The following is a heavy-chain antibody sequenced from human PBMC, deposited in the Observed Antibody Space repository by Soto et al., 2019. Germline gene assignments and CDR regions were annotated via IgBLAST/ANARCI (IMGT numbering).Heavy chain of an antibody. V-gene: IGHV1-69*01. CDR3: ALHSYYDYVWGSYRSYFDY. CDR1: GGTFSSYA. D-gene: IGHD3-16*02. J-gene: IGHJ4*02. Sequence: QVQLVQSGAEVKKPGSSVKVSCKASGGTFSSYAISWVRQAPGQGLEWMGGIIPIFGTANYAQTFQGRVTMTADESASTAYMELSRLRSEDTAVYYCALHSYYDYVWGSYRSYFDYWGQGTLVTVSS. CDR2: IIPIFGTA.